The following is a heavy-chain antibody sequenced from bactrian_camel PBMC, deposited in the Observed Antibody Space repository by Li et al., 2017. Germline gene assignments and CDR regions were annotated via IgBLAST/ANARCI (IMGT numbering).Heavy chain of an antibody. J-gene: IGHJ4*01. CDR2: IDRDDSA. Sequence: HVQLVESGGGSVQAGGSLRLSCVVSPYISSMYCLGWFRQVPGKQREGVATIDRDDSAKYADSVKGRFTISRDVAKNTLYLQMEGLKPEDTAMYYCAAYSVCLPATLTTVDSVTEYTYWGQGTQVTVS. V-gene: IGHV3S53*01. D-gene: IGHD2*01. CDR1: PYISSMYC. CDR3: AAYSVCLPATLTTVDSVTEYTY.